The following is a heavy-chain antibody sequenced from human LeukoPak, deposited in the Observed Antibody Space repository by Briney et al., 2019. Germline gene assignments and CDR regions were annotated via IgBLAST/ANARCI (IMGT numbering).Heavy chain of an antibody. CDR3: ARVSPKWELGY. CDR1: GGSISSYY. Sequence: SETLSLTCTVSGGSISSYYWSWIRQPPGKGLEWIGYIYYSGSTNYNPSLKGRVTISVDTSKNQFSLKLSSVTAADTAVYYCARVSPKWELGYWGQGTLVTVSS. V-gene: IGHV4-59*01. CDR2: IYYSGST. D-gene: IGHD1-26*01. J-gene: IGHJ4*02.